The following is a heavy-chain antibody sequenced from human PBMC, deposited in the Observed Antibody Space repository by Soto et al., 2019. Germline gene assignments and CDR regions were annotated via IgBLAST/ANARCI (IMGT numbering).Heavy chain of an antibody. D-gene: IGHD3-3*01. J-gene: IGHJ6*02. V-gene: IGHV4-34*01. Sequence: SETLSLTCAVYGGSFSGYYWSRIRQPPGKGLEWIGEINHSGSTNYNPSLKSRVTISVDTSKNQFSLKLSSVTAADTAVYYCARVARDYDFWSGYYYYYYGMDVWGQGTTVTVSS. CDR2: INHSGST. CDR3: ARVARDYDFWSGYYYYYYGMDV. CDR1: GGSFSGYY.